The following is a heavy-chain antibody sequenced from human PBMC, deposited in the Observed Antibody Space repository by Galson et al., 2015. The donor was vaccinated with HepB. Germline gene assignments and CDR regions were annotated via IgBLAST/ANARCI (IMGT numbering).Heavy chain of an antibody. CDR1: GYSFTA. CDR3: ARVQNWNDVTAPFDY. V-gene: IGHV3-33*01. CDR2: IWHDRSNK. J-gene: IGHJ4*02. D-gene: IGHD1-1*01. Sequence: SGAEVKKPGESLKISCRGSGYSFTAYWVRRAPGKGLEWVAIIWHDRSNKYYADSVKGRFTISRDNSKNTLYLQMNSLRAEDTAVYYCARVQNWNDVTAPFDYWGQGTLVTVSS.